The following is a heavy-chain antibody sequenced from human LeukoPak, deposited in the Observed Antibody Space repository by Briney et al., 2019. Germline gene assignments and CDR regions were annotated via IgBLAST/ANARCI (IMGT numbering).Heavy chain of an antibody. CDR1: GFTFSSYA. CDR2: ISYDGSNK. V-gene: IGHV3-30-3*01. J-gene: IGHJ4*02. CDR3: ARDNRALTDFWSGYSPYYFDY. Sequence: GGSLRLSCAASGFTFSSYAMHWVRQAPGKGLEWVAVISYDGSNKYYADSVKGRFTISRANSKNTLYLQMNSLRAEDTAVYYCARDNRALTDFWSGYSPYYFDYWGQGTLVTVSS. D-gene: IGHD3-3*01.